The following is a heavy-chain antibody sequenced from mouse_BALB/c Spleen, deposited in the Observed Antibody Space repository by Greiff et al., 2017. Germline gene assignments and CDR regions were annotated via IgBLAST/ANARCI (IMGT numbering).Heavy chain of an antibody. D-gene: IGHD2-3*01. J-gene: IGHJ2*01. CDR3: VRGNMIPYYFDY. Sequence: QVQLQQSGPGLVAPSQSLSITCTVSGFSLTSYDISWIRQPPGKGLEWLGVIWTGGGTNYNSAFMSRLSISKDNSKSQVFLKMNSLQTDDTAIYYCVRGNMIPYYFDYWGQGTTLTVSS. CDR2: IWTGGGT. CDR1: GFSLTSYD. V-gene: IGHV2-9-2*01.